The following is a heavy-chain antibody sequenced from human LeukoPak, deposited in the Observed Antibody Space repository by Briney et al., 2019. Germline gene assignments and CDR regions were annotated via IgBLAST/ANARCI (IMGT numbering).Heavy chain of an antibody. CDR2: ISGSGGST. CDR1: GFTFSSYA. D-gene: IGHD3-16*01. J-gene: IGHJ4*02. CDR3: AKDRTSLDFDY. V-gene: IGHV3-23*01. Sequence: GGSLRLSCAASGFTFSSYAMSWVRQAPGKGLEWVSAISGSGGSTYYADSVKGRFTISRDNSKNTLYLQVNSLSAEDTAVYYCAKDRTSLDFDYWGQGTLVTVSS.